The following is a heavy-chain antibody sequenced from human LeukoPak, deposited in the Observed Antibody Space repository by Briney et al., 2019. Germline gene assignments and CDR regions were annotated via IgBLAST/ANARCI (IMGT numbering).Heavy chain of an antibody. D-gene: IGHD6-19*01. V-gene: IGHV4-34*01. J-gene: IGHJ1*01. Sequence: PSETLSLTCAVYGGSFSGYYWSWIRQPPGKGLEWIGEINHSGSTNYNPSLKSRVTISVDTSKNQFSLKLSSVTAADTAVYYCARVESSSGATGYFQHWGQGTLVTVSS. CDR1: GGSFSGYY. CDR3: ARVESSSGATGYFQH. CDR2: INHSGST.